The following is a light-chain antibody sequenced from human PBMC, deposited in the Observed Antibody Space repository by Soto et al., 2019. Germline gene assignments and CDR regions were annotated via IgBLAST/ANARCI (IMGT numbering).Light chain of an antibody. CDR3: SSYTSSSTRV. Sequence: QSALTQPASVSGSPGQSITISCTGTSSDVGGYNYVSWYQQHPGKAPKLMIYEVSNRPSGVYNRFSGAKSGNTASLTIAGIQAEDAADYYCSSYTSSSTRVFGGGTKQTV. CDR2: EVS. V-gene: IGLV2-14*01. J-gene: IGLJ3*02. CDR1: SSDVGGYNY.